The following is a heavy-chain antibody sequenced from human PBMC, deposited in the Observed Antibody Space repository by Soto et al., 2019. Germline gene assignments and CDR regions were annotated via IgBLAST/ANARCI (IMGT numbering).Heavy chain of an antibody. CDR1: GGTFSTYA. Sequence: QVQLVQSGADVKKPGSSVRVSCKASGGTFSTYAINWVRQAPGHGLEWMGVILPIFNKTHYAQNFQGRVTIIADKSTSTSYMELSSLRSDDTAVYYCARDGVQFLYKNYFDTRGQGTLVTVSS. V-gene: IGHV1-69*06. CDR2: ILPIFNKT. D-gene: IGHD3-3*01. J-gene: IGHJ5*02. CDR3: ARDGVQFLYKNYFDT.